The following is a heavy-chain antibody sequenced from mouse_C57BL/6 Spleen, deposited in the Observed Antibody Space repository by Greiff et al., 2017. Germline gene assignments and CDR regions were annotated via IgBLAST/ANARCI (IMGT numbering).Heavy chain of an antibody. CDR1: GYTFTSYW. Sequence: QVQLQQPGAELVKPGASVKLSCKASGYTFTSYWMQWVKQRPGQGLEWIGEIDPSDSYTNYNQKFKGKATLTVDTYSSTAYMQLSSLTSEDSAVYYCARGGLAYFDYWGQGTTLTVSS. V-gene: IGHV1-50*01. CDR3: ARGGLAYFDY. D-gene: IGHD4-1*01. J-gene: IGHJ2*01. CDR2: IDPSDSYT.